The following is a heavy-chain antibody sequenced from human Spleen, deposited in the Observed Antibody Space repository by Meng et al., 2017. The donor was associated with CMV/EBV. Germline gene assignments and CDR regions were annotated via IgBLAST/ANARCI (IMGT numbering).Heavy chain of an antibody. D-gene: IGHD4-23*01. V-gene: IGHV3-15*01. CDR3: RPVITPQGFDG. CDR2: IKSKTDGGTI. CDR1: GFSFSYGW. Sequence: GGSLRLSCAASGFSFSYGWMSWVRQAPGQGLEWVGRIKSKTDGGTIDYAAPVKGRFTISRDDSENTLYLQMNSLKTEDTAVYYCRPVITPQGFDGWGQGTLVTVSS. J-gene: IGHJ4*02.